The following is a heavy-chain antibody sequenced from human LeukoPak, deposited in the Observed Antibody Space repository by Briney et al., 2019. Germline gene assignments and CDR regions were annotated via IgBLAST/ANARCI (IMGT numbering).Heavy chain of an antibody. CDR1: GYTFTSYG. CDR3: ARDLGRSSRGRGAFDI. D-gene: IGHD6-6*01. CDR2: ISAYNGNT. J-gene: IGHJ3*02. V-gene: IGHV1-18*01. Sequence: ASVKVSCKASGYTFTSYGISWVRQAPGQGLEWMGWISAYNGNTNYAQKLQGRVTMTTDTSTSTASMELRSLRSDDTAVYYCARDLGRSSRGRGAFDIWGQGTMVPVSS.